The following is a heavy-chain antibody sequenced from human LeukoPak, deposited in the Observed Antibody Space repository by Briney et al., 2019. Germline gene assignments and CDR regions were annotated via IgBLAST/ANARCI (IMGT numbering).Heavy chain of an antibody. CDR2: IYSTGST. J-gene: IGHJ4*02. Sequence: SETLSLTCTVSGGSINFYYWSWIRQPAGKGLEWIGRIYSTGSTNYSPSLKSRVTMSVDKSKNQFSLKLRSVTAADTAVYYCAARGQGSSLSYFVYWGQGTLVTVSS. V-gene: IGHV4-4*07. D-gene: IGHD3-10*01. CDR3: AARGQGSSLSYFVY. CDR1: GGSINFYY.